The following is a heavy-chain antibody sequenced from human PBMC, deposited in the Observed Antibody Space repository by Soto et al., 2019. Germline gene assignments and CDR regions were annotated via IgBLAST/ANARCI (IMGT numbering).Heavy chain of an antibody. CDR1: GFVFSDFQ. CDR2: ITGTSAFT. V-gene: IGHV3-21*01. D-gene: IGHD3-16*01. Sequence: GGSLRLSCAASGFVFSDFQFNWVRQAPGGGLEWLPSITGTSAFTEYAESIEGRFTISRDNPNKLLFLHMDNLRPEDTAVYYCARDNLAFQGAFDLWGQGTLVTVSS. CDR3: ARDNLAFQGAFDL. J-gene: IGHJ4*02.